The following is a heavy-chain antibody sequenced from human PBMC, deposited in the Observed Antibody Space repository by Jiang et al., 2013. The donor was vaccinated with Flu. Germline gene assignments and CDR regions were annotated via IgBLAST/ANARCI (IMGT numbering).Heavy chain of an antibody. V-gene: IGHV3-30-3*01. CDR1: GFTFSSYA. CDR2: ISYDGSNK. Sequence: VQLLESGGGVVQPGRSLRLSCAASGFTFSSYAMHWVRQAPGKGLEWVAVISYDGSNKYYADSVKGRFTISRDNSKNTLYLQMNSLRAEDTAVYYCASSGGYYDSSGPWAYYYYGMDVWGQGTTVTVSS. J-gene: IGHJ6*02. D-gene: IGHD3-22*01. CDR3: ASSGGYYDSSGPWAYYYYGMDV.